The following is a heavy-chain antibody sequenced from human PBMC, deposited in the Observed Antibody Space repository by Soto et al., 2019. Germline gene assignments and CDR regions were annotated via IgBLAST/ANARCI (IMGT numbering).Heavy chain of an antibody. J-gene: IGHJ5*02. CDR2: IYYSGST. V-gene: IGHV4-59*01. CDR3: ARDSGPDYYDRWFDP. Sequence: SETLSLTCTVSGGSTSSYYWSWIRQPPGKGLEWIGYIYYSGSTNYNPSLKSRVTISVDTSKNQFSLKLSSVTAADTAVYYCARDSGPDYYDRWFDPWGQGTLVTVSS. D-gene: IGHD3-22*01. CDR1: GGSTSSYY.